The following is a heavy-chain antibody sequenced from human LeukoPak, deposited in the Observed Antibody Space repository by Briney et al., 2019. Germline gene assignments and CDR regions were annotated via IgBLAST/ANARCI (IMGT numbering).Heavy chain of an antibody. CDR2: VGTAGDT. Sequence: GGSLRLSCAASGXTFSRYDMHWVRQATGKGLEWVSIVGTAGDTYYPGSVKGRFTSSRENAKNSLYPQMNSLRVGDTAVYYCARGLGGWGLDYWGQGTLVTVSS. J-gene: IGHJ4*02. D-gene: IGHD6-19*01. CDR1: GXTFSRYD. V-gene: IGHV3-13*04. CDR3: ARGLGGWGLDY.